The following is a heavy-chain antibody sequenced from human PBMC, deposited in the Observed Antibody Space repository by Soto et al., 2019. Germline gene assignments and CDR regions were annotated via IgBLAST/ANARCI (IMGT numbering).Heavy chain of an antibody. CDR1: GGSISSSRYY. CDR3: ARFERYSSSLFDP. CDR2: IYYSGST. J-gene: IGHJ5*02. D-gene: IGHD6-13*01. V-gene: IGHV4-39*01. Sequence: SETLSLTCTVSGGSISSSRYYWGRIRQPPGKGLEWIGSIYYSGSTYYNPSLKSRVTISVDTSKNQFSLKLSSVTAADTAVYYCARFERYSSSLFDPWGQGTLVTVSS.